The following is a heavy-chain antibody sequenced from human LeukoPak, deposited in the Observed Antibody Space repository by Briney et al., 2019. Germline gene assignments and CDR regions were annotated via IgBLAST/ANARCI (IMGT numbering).Heavy chain of an antibody. Sequence: ASVKVSCKASGYTFTSYDINWVRQATGQGLEWMGRMNPNSGNTGYAQKFQGRVTITRNTSISTAYMELSSLRSEDTAVYYCAREPYCSSTSCYRFWFDPWGQGTLVTVSS. CDR3: AREPYCSSTSCYRFWFDP. V-gene: IGHV1-8*03. D-gene: IGHD2-2*01. J-gene: IGHJ5*02. CDR2: MNPNSGNT. CDR1: GYTFTSYD.